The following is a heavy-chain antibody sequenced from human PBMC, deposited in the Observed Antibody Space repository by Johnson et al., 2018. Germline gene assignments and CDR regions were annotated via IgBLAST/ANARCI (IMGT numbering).Heavy chain of an antibody. CDR2: ISWDGGSV. CDR1: GFTFHDSA. V-gene: IGHV3-9*01. D-gene: IGHD4-11*01. CDR3: ARALHSATGDV. Sequence: VQLVESGGGLGQPGESLRLSCAASGFTFHDSAMHWVSQPPGKGLEWVSGISWDGGSVGYVDSVKGRFTISRDNAKNSLSVKRNRLRAEDTAVYYCARALHSATGDVWGKGSTVTGSS. J-gene: IGHJ6*04.